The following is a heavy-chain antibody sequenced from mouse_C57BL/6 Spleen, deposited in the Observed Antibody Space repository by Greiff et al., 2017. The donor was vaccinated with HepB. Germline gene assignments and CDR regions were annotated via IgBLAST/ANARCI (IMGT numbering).Heavy chain of an antibody. Sequence: QVQLQQSGAELVKPGASVKISCKASGYAFSSYWMNWVKQRPGKGLEWIGQIYPGDGDTNYNGKFKGKATLTADKSSSTAYMQLSSLTSEDSAVYFCAEGDYGSSYWYFDVWGTGTTVTVSS. V-gene: IGHV1-80*01. CDR2: IYPGDGDT. D-gene: IGHD1-1*01. CDR3: AEGDYGSSYWYFDV. CDR1: GYAFSSYW. J-gene: IGHJ1*03.